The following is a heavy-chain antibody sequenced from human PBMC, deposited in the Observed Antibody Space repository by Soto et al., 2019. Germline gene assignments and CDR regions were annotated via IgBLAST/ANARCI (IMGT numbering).Heavy chain of an antibody. CDR1: GFTFSSYG. CDR2: IWYDGSNK. D-gene: IGHD2-15*01. J-gene: IGHJ1*01. V-gene: IGHV3-33*01. CDR3: AREGFRDGYSAYFQH. Sequence: QVQLVESGGGVVQPGRSLRLSCAASGFTFSSYGMHWVRQAPGKGLEWVAVIWYDGSNKYYADSVKGRFTISRDNSKNTLNLQMNSLRAEDTAVYYCAREGFRDGYSAYFQHWGQGTLVTVSS.